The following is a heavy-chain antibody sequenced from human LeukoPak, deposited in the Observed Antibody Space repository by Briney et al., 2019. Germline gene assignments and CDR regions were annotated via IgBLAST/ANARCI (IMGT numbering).Heavy chain of an antibody. J-gene: IGHJ2*01. V-gene: IGHV4-34*01. D-gene: IGHD2-2*01. CDR3: ARGEYQPLNWYFDL. CDR2: INHSGST. CDR1: GGSFSGYY. Sequence: PSETLSLTCAVYGGSFSGYYWSWIRQPPAKALESIGEINHSGSTNYNPSLKSRVTISVDTSKNPFSLKLSSVPPPDTSAYYLARGEYQPLNWYFDLRGRGTLVTVPS.